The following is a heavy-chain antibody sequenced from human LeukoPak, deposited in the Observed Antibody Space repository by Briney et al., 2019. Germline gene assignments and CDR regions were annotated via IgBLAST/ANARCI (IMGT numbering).Heavy chain of an antibody. Sequence: EASVKVSCKASGYTFTSYDINWVRQATGQGLEWMGWMDPNSGNTGYAQKFQGRVTMTRNTSISTAYMELSRLRSDDTAVYYCARDAEMALGTDSSGYRELDYWGQGTLVTVSS. CDR2: MDPNSGNT. V-gene: IGHV1-8*01. CDR1: GYTFTSYD. CDR3: ARDAEMALGTDSSGYRELDY. D-gene: IGHD3-22*01. J-gene: IGHJ4*02.